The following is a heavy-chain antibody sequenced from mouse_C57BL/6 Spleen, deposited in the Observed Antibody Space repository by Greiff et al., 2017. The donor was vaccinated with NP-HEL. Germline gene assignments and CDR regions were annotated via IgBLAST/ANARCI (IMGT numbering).Heavy chain of an antibody. CDR2: INPNNGGT. Sequence: EVQLQQSGPELVKPGASVKMSCKASGYTFTDYNMHWVKQSHGQSLEWIGYINPNNGGTSYNQKFKGKATLTVNKSSSTAYMQLRSLTSEDSAVYYCARDYDYDIDYWGQGTTLTVSS. V-gene: IGHV1-22*01. J-gene: IGHJ2*01. D-gene: IGHD2-4*01. CDR3: ARDYDYDIDY. CDR1: GYTFTDYN.